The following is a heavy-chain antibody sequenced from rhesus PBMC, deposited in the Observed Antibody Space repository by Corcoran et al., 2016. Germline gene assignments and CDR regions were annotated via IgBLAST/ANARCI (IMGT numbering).Heavy chain of an antibody. CDR3: AKAPGGYSYTFDY. CDR1: GVTCSRYW. D-gene: IGHD5-12*01. V-gene: IGHV3S25*01. Sequence: EVQLVESGGGLAKPGGSLRLSCAASGVTCSRYWMNWVRQAPEKGLEWVSGIISGGGTTYSADSVKCRFTISRDNSKNTLSLQMNSLRAEDTAVYYCAKAPGGYSYTFDYWGQGVLVTVSS. J-gene: IGHJ4*01. CDR2: IISGGGTT.